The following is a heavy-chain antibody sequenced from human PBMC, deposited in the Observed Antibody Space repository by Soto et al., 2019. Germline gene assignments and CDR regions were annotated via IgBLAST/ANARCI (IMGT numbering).Heavy chain of an antibody. CDR1: GCSFTSNNW. D-gene: IGHD1-7*01. Sequence: TLSLPCAVSGCSFTSNNWWTWVRQPPGQRLEWIGEIYRTGSTNYNPSLKSRVTISLDKSENQFSLKVTSLTAADTAVYYCASRDPGTSVDYWGQGTLVTVSS. CDR2: IYRTGST. J-gene: IGHJ4*02. V-gene: IGHV4-4*02. CDR3: ASRDPGTSVDY.